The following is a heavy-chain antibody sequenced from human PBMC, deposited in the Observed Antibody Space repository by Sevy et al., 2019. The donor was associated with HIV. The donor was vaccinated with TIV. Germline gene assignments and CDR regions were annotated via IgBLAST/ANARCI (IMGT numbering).Heavy chain of an antibody. J-gene: IGHJ4*02. CDR2: IKGKIYDGTI. D-gene: IGHD6-13*01. CDR3: TTASWSQEDYYNY. CDR1: GFTFSNAW. Sequence: GGSLRLSCAASGFTFSNAWMSWVRQAPGKGLEWVGRIKGKIYDGTIDYAAPVKGRFSISREDSKNTRYLQMNSPKTWDTAVYYCTTASWSQEDYYNYWGQGTLVTVSS. V-gene: IGHV3-15*01.